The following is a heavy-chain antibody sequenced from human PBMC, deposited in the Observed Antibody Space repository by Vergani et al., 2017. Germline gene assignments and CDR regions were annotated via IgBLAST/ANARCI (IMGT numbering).Heavy chain of an antibody. CDR1: GFTFDDYA. CDR3: AKDIRACSGGSCYNWFDP. V-gene: IGHV3-43D*03. CDR2: IRWDGGST. J-gene: IGHJ5*02. D-gene: IGHD2-15*01. Sequence: EVQLVESGGGLIQPGGSLRLSCAASGFTFDDYAMHWVRPAPGKGLEWVSLIRWDGGSTYYADSVKGRFTISRDNSKNSLYLQMNSLRAEDTALYYCAKDIRACSGGSCYNWFDPWGQGTLVTVSS.